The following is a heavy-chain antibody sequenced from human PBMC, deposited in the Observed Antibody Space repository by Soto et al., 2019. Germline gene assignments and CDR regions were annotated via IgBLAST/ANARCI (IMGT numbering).Heavy chain of an antibody. CDR1: GDSISGGASF. J-gene: IGHJ5*02. D-gene: IGHD2-2*01. CDR2: VYYSGSS. Sequence: SETLSLTCTVSGDSISGGASFWSWIRQPPGKGLEWIANVYYSGSSYYNPSLKSRLTISVDTTKSQFSLQLKSMTAADTAVYYCAKLSCTSSTCYFPGWFDPWGQGTLVTVSS. V-gene: IGHV4-31*03. CDR3: AKLSCTSSTCYFPGWFDP.